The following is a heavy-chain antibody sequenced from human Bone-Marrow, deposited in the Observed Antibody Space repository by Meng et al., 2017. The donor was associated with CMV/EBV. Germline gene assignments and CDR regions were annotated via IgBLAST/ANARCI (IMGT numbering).Heavy chain of an antibody. CDR3: ARHRDSSGYPSPTDYYFDY. CDR2: IYYTGTT. CDR1: DYSISSGYY. Sequence: SETLSLTCTVSDYSISSGYYWGWVRQPPGKGLQWIGSIYYTGTTHYDPSLKSRVTISVDTSKNQFSLKLSSVTAADTAVYYCARHRDSSGYPSPTDYYFDYWGQGTLVTVSS. D-gene: IGHD3-22*01. V-gene: IGHV4-38-2*02. J-gene: IGHJ4*02.